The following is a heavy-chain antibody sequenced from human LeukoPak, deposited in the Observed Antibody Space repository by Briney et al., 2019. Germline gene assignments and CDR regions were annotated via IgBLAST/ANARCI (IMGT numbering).Heavy chain of an antibody. D-gene: IGHD3-10*01. CDR1: GGSFSSYG. CDR3: SRDRGSWGDAAFDI. J-gene: IGHJ3*02. Sequence: SVKVSCKACGGSFSSYGISWVRQDPGQGREGTGGIIPIFVTANYAQQSLRRDTSTTDESTSTAYVLLGSLLSDCSTVDYGSRDRGSWGDAAFDIWGQGTMVTVSS. V-gene: IGHV1-69*05. CDR2: IIPIFVTA.